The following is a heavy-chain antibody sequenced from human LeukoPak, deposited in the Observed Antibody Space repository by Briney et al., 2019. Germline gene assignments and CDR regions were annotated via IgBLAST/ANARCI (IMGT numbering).Heavy chain of an antibody. J-gene: IGHJ4*02. CDR1: GGSISSSSYY. CDR2: IHYSGST. Sequence: PSETLSLTCTVSGGSISSSSYYGGWIRQPPGKGLEWIGSIHYSGSTYYNPSLKSRVTISVDTSKNQFSLKLSSVTAADTAVYYCVGVVRGGLTPSDYWGQGTVVTVSS. V-gene: IGHV4-39*01. CDR3: VGVVRGGLTPSDY. D-gene: IGHD3-10*01.